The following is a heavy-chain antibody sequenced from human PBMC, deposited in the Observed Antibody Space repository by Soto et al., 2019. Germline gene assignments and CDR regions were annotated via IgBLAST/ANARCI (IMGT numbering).Heavy chain of an antibody. D-gene: IGHD7-27*01. CDR1: GGSISSGVYY. J-gene: IGHJ4*02. CDR2: IYYSGST. V-gene: IGHV4-31*03. Sequence: SETLSLTCTVSGGSISSGVYYWSWIRQHPGKGLEWIGYIYYSGSTYYNPSLKSRVTISVDTSKNQFSLKLSSVTAADTAVYYCARELGMGPFDYWGQGTLVTAPQ. CDR3: ARELGMGPFDY.